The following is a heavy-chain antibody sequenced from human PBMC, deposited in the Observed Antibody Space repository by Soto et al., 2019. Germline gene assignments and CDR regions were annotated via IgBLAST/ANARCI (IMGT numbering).Heavy chain of an antibody. CDR3: ARGGGYQHY. D-gene: IGHD1-26*01. V-gene: IGHV3-48*02. CDR1: GFTFSSYS. J-gene: IGHJ4*02. CDR2: ISSSSSTI. Sequence: EVQLVESGGGLVQPGGSLRLSCAASGFTFSSYSMNWVRQAPGKGLEWVSYISSSSSTIYYADSVKGRFTISRDNAKNTRYLQMNSLRDEDTAVYYCARGGGYQHYWGQGTLVTVSS.